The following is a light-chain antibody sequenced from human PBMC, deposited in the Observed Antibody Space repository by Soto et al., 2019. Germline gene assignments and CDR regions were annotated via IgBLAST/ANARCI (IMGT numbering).Light chain of an antibody. Sequence: TQEPCSRPTSLGDRVTLSCRASQSIRSYLAWYQQKPGQAPRLLIYDASNRATGIPARFSGSGSGTDFTLTISSLEPEDFAVYYCQQRSSWPLTFGGGTKVDIK. V-gene: IGKV3-11*01. CDR2: DAS. CDR1: QSIRSY. J-gene: IGKJ4*01. CDR3: QQRSSWPLT.